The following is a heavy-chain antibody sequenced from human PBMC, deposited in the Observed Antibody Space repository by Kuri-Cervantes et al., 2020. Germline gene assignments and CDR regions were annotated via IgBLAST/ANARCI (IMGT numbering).Heavy chain of an antibody. CDR2: MNPNSGNT. CDR3: ARAEWEFDNTAMVPGAFDI. D-gene: IGHD5-18*01. Sequence: ASVKVSCKASGYTFTSYDINWVRQATGQGLEWMGWMNPNSGNTGYAQKFQGRVTMTRNTSISTAYMELSSLRSEDTAVYYCARAEWEFDNTAMVPGAFDIWGQGTMVTVSS. J-gene: IGHJ3*02. CDR1: GYTFTSYD. V-gene: IGHV1-8*01.